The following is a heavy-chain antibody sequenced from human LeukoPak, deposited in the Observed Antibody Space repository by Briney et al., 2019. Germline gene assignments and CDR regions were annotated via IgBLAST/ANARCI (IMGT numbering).Heavy chain of an antibody. V-gene: IGHV3-48*01. D-gene: IGHD2-21*02. CDR2: IRSSGSNI. CDR1: GFTFSGYF. Sequence: GGSLRLSCAASGFTFSGYFMNWVRQAPGKGLEWVSYIRSSGSNIYYVDSVRGRFTISRDDAKNSLYLQMNSLRAEDTAIYYCARQAACGGDCYYRHFDLGGQGTLVTVSS. CDR3: ARQAACGGDCYYRHFDL. J-gene: IGHJ4*02.